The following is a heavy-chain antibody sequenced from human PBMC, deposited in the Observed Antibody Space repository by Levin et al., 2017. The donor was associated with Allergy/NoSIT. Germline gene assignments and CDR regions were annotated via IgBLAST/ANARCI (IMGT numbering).Heavy chain of an antibody. CDR2: ISYDGSNK. CDR3: ARDMSGRPYYYGSGSYYNNYYYYGMDG. Sequence: GGSLRLSCAASGFTFSSYAMHWVRQAPGKGLEWVAVISYDGSNKYYADSVKGRFTISRDNSKNTLYLQMNSLRAEDTAVYYCARDMSGRPYYYGSGSYYNNYYYYGMDGWGQGTTVTVSS. CDR1: GFTFSSYA. D-gene: IGHD3-10*01. V-gene: IGHV3-30-3*01. J-gene: IGHJ6*02.